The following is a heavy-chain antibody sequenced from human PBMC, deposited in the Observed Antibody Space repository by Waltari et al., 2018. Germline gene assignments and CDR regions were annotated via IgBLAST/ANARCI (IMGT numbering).Heavy chain of an antibody. CDR1: EFTLGSYW. CDR2: INQGGSET. D-gene: IGHD3-3*01. J-gene: IGHJ3*01. CDR3: ARGRFYYDHTGNYHFAV. V-gene: IGHV3-7*03. Sequence: DVQLMESGGGLVQPGGSLTLSCVASEFTLGSYWMNWIRQAPGKGLEWVANINQGGSETYYVDSVRGRFTISRDNANNSLFLLMNSLRAEDTAVYYCARGRFYYDHTGNYHFAVWGRGTLVTVSS.